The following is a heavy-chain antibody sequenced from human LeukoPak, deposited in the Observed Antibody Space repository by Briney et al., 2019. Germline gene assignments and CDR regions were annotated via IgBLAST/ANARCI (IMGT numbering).Heavy chain of an antibody. J-gene: IGHJ4*02. CDR1: GFTFSNYA. D-gene: IGHD2-21*02. CDR2: ISRTGGRT. CDR3: AKDDLGDWPPLFDS. V-gene: IGHV3-23*01. Sequence: PGGSLRLSCAASGFTFSNYAMSWVRQAPGKGLEWVSGISRTGGRTDYADSVKGRFTISRDNSQNTLYLRMSSLRVEDTARYYCAKDDLGDWPPLFDSWGQGTLVTVSS.